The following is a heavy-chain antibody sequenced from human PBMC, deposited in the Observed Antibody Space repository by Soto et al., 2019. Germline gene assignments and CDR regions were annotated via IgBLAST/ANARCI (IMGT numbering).Heavy chain of an antibody. V-gene: IGHV4-34*01. CDR3: AGGRRGSSLDY. Sequence: QVQLQESGPGLVKPSETLSLTCAVYGGSFSGYYWSWIRQPPGKGLEWIGEINHSGSTNYNPSLKSRVTISVDTSKNQFSLKLSSVTAADTAVYYCAGGRRGSSLDYWGQGTLVTVSS. CDR1: GGSFSGYY. D-gene: IGHD3-16*01. J-gene: IGHJ4*02. CDR2: INHSGST.